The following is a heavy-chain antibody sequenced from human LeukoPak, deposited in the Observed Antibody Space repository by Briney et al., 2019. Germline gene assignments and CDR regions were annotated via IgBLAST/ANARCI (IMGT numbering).Heavy chain of an antibody. CDR2: ISYDGSNK. D-gene: IGHD3-3*01. V-gene: IGHV3-30-3*02. Sequence: GGSLRLPCAASGFTFSSYAMHWVRQAPGKGLEWVAVISYDGSNKYYADSVKGRFTISRDNSKNTLYLQMNSLRAEDTAVYYCAKNRVGIFGVVIQYYFDYWGQGTLVTVSS. CDR3: AKNRVGIFGVVIQYYFDY. CDR1: GFTFSSYA. J-gene: IGHJ4*02.